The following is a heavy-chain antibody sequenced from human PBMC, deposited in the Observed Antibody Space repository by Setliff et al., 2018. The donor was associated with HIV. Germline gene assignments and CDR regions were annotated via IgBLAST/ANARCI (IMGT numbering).Heavy chain of an antibody. J-gene: IGHJ4*02. CDR3: ARLGSDYYDSGGYLYYFDY. Sequence: SETLSLTCAVSGYSISGGYYWGWIRQTPGKGLAWIGNIYNSGTNYYNPSLKSRVTISIDTSKNQFSLRLSSVTAADTAVYYCARLGSDYYDSGGYLYYFDYWGQGTLVTVSS. CDR2: IYNSGTN. V-gene: IGHV4-38-2*01. D-gene: IGHD3-22*01. CDR1: GYSISGGYY.